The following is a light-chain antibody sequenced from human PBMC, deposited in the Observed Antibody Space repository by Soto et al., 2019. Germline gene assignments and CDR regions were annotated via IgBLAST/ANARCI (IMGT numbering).Light chain of an antibody. J-gene: IGKJ4*01. CDR3: LQESNYPLT. V-gene: IGKV1-6*01. Sequence: IQMTQSPSSLSAYVGDRVTITCRASQGVRDDVGWYQQKPGKAPKLLIYSASTLKSGVPSRFSGSGAGTDFTLSISGLQPEDFTTYYCLQESNYPLTFGGVTKVEI. CDR2: SAS. CDR1: QGVRDD.